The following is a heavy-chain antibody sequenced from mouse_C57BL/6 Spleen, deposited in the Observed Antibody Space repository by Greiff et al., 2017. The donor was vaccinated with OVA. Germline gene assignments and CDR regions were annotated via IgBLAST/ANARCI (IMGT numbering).Heavy chain of an antibody. V-gene: IGHV1-26*01. CDR2: INPNNGGT. Sequence: VQLQQSGPELVKPGASVKISCKASGYTFTDYYMNWVKQSHGKSLEWIGDINPNNGGTSYNQKFKGKATLTVDKSSSTAYMELRSLTSDDSAVYYCARAHFDYWGQGTTLTVSS. CDR3: ARAHFDY. CDR1: GYTFTDYY. J-gene: IGHJ2*01.